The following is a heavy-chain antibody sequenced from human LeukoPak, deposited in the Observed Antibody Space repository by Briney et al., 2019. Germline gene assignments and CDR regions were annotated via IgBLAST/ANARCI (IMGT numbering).Heavy chain of an antibody. V-gene: IGHV3-23*01. D-gene: IGHD2-2*01. Sequence: GGSLRLSCAASGFTFSSYAMSWVRQAPGKGLEWVSAISGRGGSTYYADSVKGRFTISRDNSKNTLYLQMNSLRAEDTAVYYCAKDQDIVVVPAALDYWGQGTLVTVSS. CDR2: ISGRGGST. CDR1: GFTFSSYA. J-gene: IGHJ4*02. CDR3: AKDQDIVVVPAALDY.